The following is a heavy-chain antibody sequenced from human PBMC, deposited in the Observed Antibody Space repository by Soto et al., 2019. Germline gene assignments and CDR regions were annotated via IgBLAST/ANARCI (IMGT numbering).Heavy chain of an antibody. CDR3: ARDLAFEFSSSS. V-gene: IGHV3-21*06. J-gene: IGHJ5*02. Sequence: GGSLRLSCSASGFSFSTYSMNWVRQAPGKGLEWVSSISSSSGSIYYADSVKGRFTISRDNAKNSLFLQMNSLRAEDTAVYHCARDLAFEFSSSSWGQGTLVTVSS. CDR2: ISSSSGSI. D-gene: IGHD6-6*01. CDR1: GFSFSTYS.